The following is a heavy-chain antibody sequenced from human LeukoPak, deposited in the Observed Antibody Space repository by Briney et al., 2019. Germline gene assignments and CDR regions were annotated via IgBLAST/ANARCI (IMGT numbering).Heavy chain of an antibody. J-gene: IGHJ4*02. CDR1: GGSFSGYY. CDR3: ARARYEGAIDY. D-gene: IGHD1-26*01. Sequence: PSETLSLTCAVYGGSFSGYYWSWIRQPPGKGLEWIGEINHSGSTNYNPSLKSRVTISVDTSKNQFSLKLSSVTAADTAVYYCARARYEGAIDYWGQGTLVTVSS. V-gene: IGHV4-34*01. CDR2: INHSGST.